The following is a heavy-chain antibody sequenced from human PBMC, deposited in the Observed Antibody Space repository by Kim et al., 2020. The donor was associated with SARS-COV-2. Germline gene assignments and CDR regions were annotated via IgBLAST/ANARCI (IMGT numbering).Heavy chain of an antibody. CDR2: ISSSNS. Sequence: GGSLRLSCAASGFSFSSYTMNWVRQAPGKGLEWLSYISSSNSYADSVKGRFTISRDNAKNSLYLQMNSLRDEDTAVYYCARDLNYAFDIWGQGTMVTVSS. CDR3: ARDLNYAFDI. J-gene: IGHJ3*02. V-gene: IGHV3-48*02. CDR1: GFSFSSYT.